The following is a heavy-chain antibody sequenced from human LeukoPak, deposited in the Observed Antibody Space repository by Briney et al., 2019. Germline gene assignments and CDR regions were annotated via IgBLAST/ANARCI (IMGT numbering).Heavy chain of an antibody. D-gene: IGHD2-2*01. J-gene: IGHJ3*02. CDR2: ISGRDGRT. CDR3: ARIPCSSTSCRDAFDI. V-gene: IGHV3-23*01. CDR1: GFTFSSYA. Sequence: GGSLRLSCAASGFTFSSYAMSWVRQAPGRGLEWVSAISGRDGRTYYTDSVKGRFTISRDNAKNSLYLQMNSLRAEDTAVYYCARIPCSSTSCRDAFDIWGQGTMVTVSS.